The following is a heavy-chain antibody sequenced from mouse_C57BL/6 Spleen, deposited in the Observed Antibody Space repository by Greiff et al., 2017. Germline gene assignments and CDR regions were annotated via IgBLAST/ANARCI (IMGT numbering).Heavy chain of an antibody. CDR3: ARSGLAGTFAD. V-gene: IGHV1-54*01. CDR1: GYAFTYYS. J-gene: IGHJ3*01. CDR2: INPGRGGT. D-gene: IGHD4-1*01. Sequence: QVQLQQSGAELVRPGTSVKVSCKASGYAFTYYSIEWVKQRPGHGLEWIGVINPGRGGTNYNQKFKGKATLTADKSSSTAYMQVSSLTSEDAADYFCARSGLAGTFADWGQGTLVTVSA.